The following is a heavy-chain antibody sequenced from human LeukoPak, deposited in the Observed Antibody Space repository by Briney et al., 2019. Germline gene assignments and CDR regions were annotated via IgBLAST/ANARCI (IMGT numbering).Heavy chain of an antibody. CDR2: VYYSGNT. CDR1: GGSISGFY. CDR3: ARDRDYYDSSGYYYADAFDI. J-gene: IGHJ3*02. Sequence: SETLSLTCTVSGGSISGFYWNWIRQPPGKGLEWIGNVYYSGNTNYNPSLKSRVTISLDTSKNQFSLKLSSVTAADTAVYYCARDRDYYDSSGYYYADAFDIWGQGTMVTVSS. D-gene: IGHD3-22*01. V-gene: IGHV4-59*01.